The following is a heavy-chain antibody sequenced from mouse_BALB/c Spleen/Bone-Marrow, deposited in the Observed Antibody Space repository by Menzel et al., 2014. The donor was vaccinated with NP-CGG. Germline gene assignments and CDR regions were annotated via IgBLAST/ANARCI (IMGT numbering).Heavy chain of an antibody. J-gene: IGHJ4*01. Sequence: EVKLVESGGGLVKPGGSLKLSCAASGFTFSSYAMSWVRQTPEKRLELVATISSGGSYTYYPDSVKGRFTISRDNAKNTLYLQMSSLRSEDTAMYYCARHFITTATGAMDYWGQGTSVTVSS. D-gene: IGHD1-2*01. CDR2: ISSGGSYT. V-gene: IGHV5-9-3*01. CDR3: ARHFITTATGAMDY. CDR1: GFTFSSYA.